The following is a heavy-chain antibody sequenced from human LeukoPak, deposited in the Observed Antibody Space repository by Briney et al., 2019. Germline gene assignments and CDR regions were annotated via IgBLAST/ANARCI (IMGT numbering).Heavy chain of an antibody. J-gene: IGHJ4*02. V-gene: IGHV3-43*02. D-gene: IGHD1-26*01. Sequence: GGSLRLSCAASGFTFATYAMHWVRQAPGKGLEYVSLIFGDGETTHYADSVKGRFTISRGNSKNSLYLQMNNLKTDDTAFYYCAQDWWGSYLSWGRGTLVTVSS. CDR2: IFGDGETT. CDR1: GFTFATYA. CDR3: AQDWWGSYLS.